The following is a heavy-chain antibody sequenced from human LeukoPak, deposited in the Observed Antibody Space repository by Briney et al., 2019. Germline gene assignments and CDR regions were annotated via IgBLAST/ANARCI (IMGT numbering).Heavy chain of an antibody. CDR1: GGTFSSYA. D-gene: IGHD3-10*01. V-gene: IGHV1-69*15. J-gene: IGHJ6*03. CDR3: ARVPFSYYYYYYYMDV. Sequence: SVKVSCKASGGTFSSYAISWVRQAPGQGLEWMGRIIPIFGTANYAQKFQGRVTITADESTSTAYMELSSLRSEDTAVYYCARVPFSYYYYYYYMDVWGKGTTVTVSS. CDR2: IIPIFGTA.